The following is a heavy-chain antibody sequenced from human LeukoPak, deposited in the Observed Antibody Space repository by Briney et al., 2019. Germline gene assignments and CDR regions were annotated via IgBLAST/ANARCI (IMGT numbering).Heavy chain of an antibody. CDR3: SKCVDYSGTYHIDY. J-gene: IGHJ4*01. CDR2: VDERGKT. V-gene: IGHV3-23*05. Sequence: PGGSLRLSCAGSGFTFSDYVMNWVRQAPGKGLEWVAAVDERGKTFYANSVKGRFTISRDNSKNTLYLQMNGLRAEDTAVYYCSKCVDYSGTYHIDYWGHGTRVTVSS. D-gene: IGHD3-10*01. CDR1: GFTFSDYV.